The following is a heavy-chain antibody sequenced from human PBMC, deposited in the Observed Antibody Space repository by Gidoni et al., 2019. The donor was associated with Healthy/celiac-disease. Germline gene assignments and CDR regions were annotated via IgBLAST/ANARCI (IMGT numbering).Heavy chain of an antibody. Sequence: DVQLVQSAAEVNKHGESRKSSCTGYGYSFTSYWIGWVRQMPGKVLEWMGIIYPGDSDTRYGPSFQGQVTISADKSISTAYLQWSSLKASDTAMYYCARPGRIDFWSGYYDDYWGQGTLVTVSS. D-gene: IGHD3-3*01. CDR2: IYPGDSDT. CDR3: ARPGRIDFWSGYYDDY. CDR1: GYSFTSYW. J-gene: IGHJ4*02. V-gene: IGHV5-51*01.